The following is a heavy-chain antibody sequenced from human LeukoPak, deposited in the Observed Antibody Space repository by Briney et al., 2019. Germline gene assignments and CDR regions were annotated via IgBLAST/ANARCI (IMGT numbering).Heavy chain of an antibody. CDR1: GFTFSNYA. Sequence: GGSLRLSCAASGFTFSNYAMHWVRQAPGKGLEWVAVISYDGSNKYYADSVKGRFTISRDNAKNSLYLQMNSLRAEDTALYYCAKDMGYCSGGSCYPAWFDPWGQGTLVTVSS. V-gene: IGHV3-30-3*01. CDR2: ISYDGSNK. J-gene: IGHJ5*02. CDR3: AKDMGYCSGGSCYPAWFDP. D-gene: IGHD2-15*01.